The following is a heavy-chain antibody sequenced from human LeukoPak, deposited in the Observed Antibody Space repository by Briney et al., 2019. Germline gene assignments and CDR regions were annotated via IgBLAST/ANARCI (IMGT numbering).Heavy chain of an antibody. CDR2: ISSGSSAI. Sequence: GGSLLLSCTASGFKFDDYGMNWVRPAPGKGLEWVSYISSGSSAIYYADSVKGRFTISRDNAKNSLYLQMNSLRAEDTAVYYCARDQGEGAMITFGGVIVYDAFDIWGRGTMVTVSS. D-gene: IGHD3-16*02. J-gene: IGHJ3*02. V-gene: IGHV3-48*01. CDR3: ARDQGEGAMITFGGVIVYDAFDI. CDR1: GFKFDDYG.